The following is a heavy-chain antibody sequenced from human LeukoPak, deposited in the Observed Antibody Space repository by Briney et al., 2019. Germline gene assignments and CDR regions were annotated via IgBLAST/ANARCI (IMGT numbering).Heavy chain of an antibody. J-gene: IGHJ4*02. D-gene: IGHD1-26*01. V-gene: IGHV3-21*01. CDR1: GFRFNNYF. CDR2: ISGTSSYI. Sequence: GGSLRLSCAASGFRFNNYFMNWVRQAPGKGLEWVSSISGTSSYIYYAHSVKGRFTISRDNARNSLYLQMNSLRAEDTAVYYCATTFGGTYTAFDYWGQGTLVTVSS. CDR3: ATTFGGTYTAFDY.